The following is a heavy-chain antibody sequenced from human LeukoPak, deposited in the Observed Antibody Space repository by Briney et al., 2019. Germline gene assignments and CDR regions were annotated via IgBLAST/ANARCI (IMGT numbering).Heavy chain of an antibody. CDR1: GFTFSSYA. Sequence: QAGGSLRLSCAASGFTFSSYAMHWVRQAPGRGLGGVAVISYDGSNKYYADSVKGRFTISRDNSKNTLYLQMNSLRAEDTAVYYCARDGTMDSSGSFDYWGQGALVTVSS. D-gene: IGHD3-22*01. CDR3: ARDGTMDSSGSFDY. J-gene: IGHJ4*02. CDR2: ISYDGSNK. V-gene: IGHV3-30-3*01.